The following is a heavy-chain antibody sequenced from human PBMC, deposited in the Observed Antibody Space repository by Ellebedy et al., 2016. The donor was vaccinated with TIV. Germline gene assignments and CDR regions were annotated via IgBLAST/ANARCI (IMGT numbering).Heavy chain of an antibody. Sequence: GESLKISCAASGFTFSDSYMGWIRQAPGKGLEYISYISGGGSDTNYADSVKGRFTISRDNGKNSLYLQMNSLRVEDTAVYYCVWPVRMNGYWGQGTLVTVSS. J-gene: IGHJ4*02. CDR2: ISGGGSDT. D-gene: IGHD2-8*01. CDR1: GFTFSDSY. CDR3: VWPVRMNGY. V-gene: IGHV3-11*06.